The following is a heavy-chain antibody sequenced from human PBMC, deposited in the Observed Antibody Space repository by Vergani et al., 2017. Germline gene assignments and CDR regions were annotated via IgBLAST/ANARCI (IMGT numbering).Heavy chain of an antibody. V-gene: IGHV4-38-2*02. CDR2: VFHSGSA. Sequence: QVQLQESGPGLVTPSETLSLTCSVSGYSISRGYYWGWIRQPPGKGLEWMATVFHSGSAYYNPFLRRRVTISVETSKNQFSLRLTTLTAADTAVYYCARQFWVSQGVGAFETWGRGTEVSVSS. J-gene: IGHJ3*02. CDR1: GYSISRGYY. D-gene: IGHD3-16*01. CDR3: ARQFWVSQGVGAFET.